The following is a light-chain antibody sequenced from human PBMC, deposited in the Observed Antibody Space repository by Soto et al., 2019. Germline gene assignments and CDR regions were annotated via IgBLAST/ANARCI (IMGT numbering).Light chain of an antibody. CDR2: YAS. J-gene: IGKJ3*01. CDR3: KQRRNWPFGA. CDR1: QSVSSY. V-gene: IGKV3-11*01. Sequence: EIVLTQSPATLSLSPGDRATLSCRASQSVSSYLACYQQNPGQAPRLLIYYASNRATDIPARFSGSGSGTDCTLTISSLEPEDFAVYYCKQRRNWPFGAFGPGTKVDIK.